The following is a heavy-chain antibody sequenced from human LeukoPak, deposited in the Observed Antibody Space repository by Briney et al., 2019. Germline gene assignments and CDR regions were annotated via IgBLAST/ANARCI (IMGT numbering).Heavy chain of an antibody. Sequence: ASVKVSCKASGGTFSSYAISWVRQAPGKGLEWMGGFDPEDGETIYAQKFQGRVTMTEDTSTDTAYMELSSLRSEDTAVYYCATDVRGGSSGWYGGYYYYYGMDVWGKGTTVTVSS. CDR1: GGTFSSYA. D-gene: IGHD6-19*01. V-gene: IGHV1-24*01. J-gene: IGHJ6*04. CDR3: ATDVRGGSSGWYGGYYYYYGMDV. CDR2: FDPEDGET.